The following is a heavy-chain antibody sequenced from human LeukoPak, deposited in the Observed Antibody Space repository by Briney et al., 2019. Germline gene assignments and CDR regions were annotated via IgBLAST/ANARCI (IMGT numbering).Heavy chain of an antibody. CDR1: GFTFSNHA. D-gene: IGHD5-24*01. Sequence: GGSLRLSCAASGFTFSNHAMHWVRQAPGKGLEWVSIISSDGSNKYYADSVKGRFAISRDNSNNTLYLQMNSLRAEDTAVYYCARRSRDGWYFDYWGQGTLVTVSS. V-gene: IGHV3-30*09. CDR3: ARRSRDGWYFDY. J-gene: IGHJ4*02. CDR2: ISSDGSNK.